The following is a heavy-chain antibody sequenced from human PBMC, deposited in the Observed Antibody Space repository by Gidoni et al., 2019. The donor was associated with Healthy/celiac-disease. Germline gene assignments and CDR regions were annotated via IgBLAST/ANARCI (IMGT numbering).Heavy chain of an antibody. Sequence: QVQLVQSGAEVKKPGSAVKVSGKDAGGTFSSSAISWVRQAPGQGLEWMGGIIPIFGTANYAQQFQGRVTLTADDSPSTAYMELSSLRSEDTAVYYCARGSGGTAEYFDYWGQGPLVTVSS. V-gene: IGHV1-69*01. CDR1: GGTFSSSA. CDR3: ARGSGGTAEYFDY. D-gene: IGHD1-26*01. CDR2: IIPIFGTA. J-gene: IGHJ4*02.